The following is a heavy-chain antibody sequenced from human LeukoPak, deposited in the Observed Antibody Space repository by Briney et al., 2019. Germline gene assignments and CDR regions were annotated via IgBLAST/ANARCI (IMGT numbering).Heavy chain of an antibody. V-gene: IGHV3-48*01. CDR1: GFTFNSYS. D-gene: IGHD1-26*01. CDR3: ARAGGSYQVFNY. J-gene: IGHJ4*02. CDR2: ITSSSGTI. Sequence: GGSLRLSCAASGFTFNSYSMNWVRQAPGKGLEWVSYITSSSGTIYYADSVKGRFTISRDNAKNSLYLQMNSLRAEDTAVYYCARAGGSYQVFNYWGQGTLVTVSS.